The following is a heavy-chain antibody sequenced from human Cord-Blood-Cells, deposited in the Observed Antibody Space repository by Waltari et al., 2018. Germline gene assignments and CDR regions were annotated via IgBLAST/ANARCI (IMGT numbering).Heavy chain of an antibody. CDR2: IYYSGST. V-gene: IGHV4-59*08. J-gene: IGHJ4*02. D-gene: IGHD4-17*01. CDR1: GGSISSYS. CDR3: ARQRNGDYVFDY. Sequence: QVQLQESGPGLVKPSATLSLTCTVSGGSISSYSWSWIRQPPGKGLEWIGYIYYSGSTNYNPSLKSRVTISVDTSKNQFSLKLSSVTAADTAVYYCARQRNGDYVFDYWGQGTLVTVSS.